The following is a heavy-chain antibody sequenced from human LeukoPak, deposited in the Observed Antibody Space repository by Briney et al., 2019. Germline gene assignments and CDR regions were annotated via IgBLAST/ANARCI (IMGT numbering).Heavy chain of an antibody. Sequence: GGSLRLSCAASGFTFSSYAMSWVRQAPGKGLEWVSPIIGSGGSTYYADSVKGRFTISRDNSKKTMYLKINSMRAEDTAVYYSAKDTFRARISAPDYWGQGTLVTVSS. CDR2: IIGSGGST. CDR3: AKDTFRARISAPDY. CDR1: GFTFSSYA. D-gene: IGHD6-6*01. V-gene: IGHV3-23*01. J-gene: IGHJ4*02.